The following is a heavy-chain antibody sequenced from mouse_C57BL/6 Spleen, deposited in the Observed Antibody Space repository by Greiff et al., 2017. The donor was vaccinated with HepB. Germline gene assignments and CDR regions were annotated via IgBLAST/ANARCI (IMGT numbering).Heavy chain of an antibody. V-gene: IGHV5-9-1*02. D-gene: IGHD1-1*01. Sequence: EVMLVESGEGLVKPGGSLKLSCAASGFTFSSYAMSWVRQTPEKRLEWVAYLSSGGDYIYYADTVKGRFNISRDNARNTLYLQMSSLKSEDTAMYYCTRDHYGSSPWFAYWGQGTLVTVSA. CDR1: GFTFSSYA. CDR2: LSSGGDYI. CDR3: TRDHYGSSPWFAY. J-gene: IGHJ3*01.